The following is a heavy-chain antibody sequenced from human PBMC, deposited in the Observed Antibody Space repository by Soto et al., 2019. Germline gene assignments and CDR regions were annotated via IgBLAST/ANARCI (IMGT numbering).Heavy chain of an antibody. Sequence: QVQLVQSGTEVRKPGASVKVSCKASGYTFINYGITWVRQAPGQGLEWMGWITAYNGNTNYAESLQGRVTMTTDTSTSTSYMELRSLRSDDTAGYFCARDDFGDLWRAPDMWGQGTMLTVSS. CDR1: GYTFINYG. V-gene: IGHV1-18*04. J-gene: IGHJ3*02. CDR2: ITAYNGNT. D-gene: IGHD4-17*01. CDR3: ARDDFGDLWRAPDM.